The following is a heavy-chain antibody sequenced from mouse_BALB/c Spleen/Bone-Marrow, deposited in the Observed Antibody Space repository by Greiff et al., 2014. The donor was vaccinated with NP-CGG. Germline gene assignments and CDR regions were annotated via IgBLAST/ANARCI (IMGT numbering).Heavy chain of an antibody. Sequence: EVKLMESGGGLVKPGGSLKLSCAASGFTFSSYAMSWVRQTPEKRLEWVATISSGGSYTYYPDSVKGRFTISRDNAKNTLYLQMSSLRSEDTARYYCARGNYGYGNYFDYWGQGTTLTVSS. CDR1: GFTFSSYA. CDR3: ARGNYGYGNYFDY. J-gene: IGHJ2*01. D-gene: IGHD1-2*01. V-gene: IGHV5-9-1*01. CDR2: ISSGGSYT.